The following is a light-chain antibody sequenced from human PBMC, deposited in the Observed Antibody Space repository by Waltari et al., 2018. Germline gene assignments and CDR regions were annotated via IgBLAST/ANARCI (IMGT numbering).Light chain of an antibody. Sequence: DIQLTQSPSSLSASIGARVTITCRASQSIATYLNWYQEKPGKAPKLLIFAASSLYNGVPSRFSGSGSGTDFTLSISSLQPEDFATYYCQQSFVSPWTFGRGTKVEIK. CDR1: QSIATY. CDR2: AAS. J-gene: IGKJ1*01. V-gene: IGKV1-39*01. CDR3: QQSFVSPWT.